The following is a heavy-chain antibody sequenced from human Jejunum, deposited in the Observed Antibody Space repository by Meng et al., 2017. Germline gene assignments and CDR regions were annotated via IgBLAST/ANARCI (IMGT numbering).Heavy chain of an antibody. J-gene: IGHJ4*02. CDR2: IYSGGNT. Sequence: EQMVEPGRGFGQPGESCTRAWSGSGFTVTTNYMSWVRQAPGKGLEWVSVIYSGGNTYYADSVKGRFTISGDTSKNTMILHMNSLRVEDTAVYYCARDGPARWGPDYWGQGILVTVSS. D-gene: IGHD3-16*01. CDR3: ARDGPARWGPDY. V-gene: IGHV3-53*01. CDR1: GFTVTTNY.